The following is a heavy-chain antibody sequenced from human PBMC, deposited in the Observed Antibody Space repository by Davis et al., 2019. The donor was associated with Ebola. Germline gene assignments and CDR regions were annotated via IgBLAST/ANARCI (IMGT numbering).Heavy chain of an antibody. CDR2: ISGSGKTT. CDR1: GFNFSHYA. CDR3: AKGRANYHVLTGYHDIDY. V-gene: IGHV3-23*01. J-gene: IGHJ4*02. Sequence: PGGSLRLSCAVSGFNFSHYAMSWVRQAPGKGLEWVACISGSGKTTYYADSVKGRFTISRDNSKNSLFLQMHSLRADDTAVYYCAKGRANYHVLTGYHDIDYWGQGTLVTVSS. D-gene: IGHD3-9*01.